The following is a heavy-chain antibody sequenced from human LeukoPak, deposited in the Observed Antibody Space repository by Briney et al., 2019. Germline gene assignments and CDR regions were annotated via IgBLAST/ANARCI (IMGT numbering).Heavy chain of an antibody. D-gene: IGHD6-19*01. V-gene: IGHV3-30*04. Sequence: HSGRSLRLSCAASGFTFSSYAMHSVRQAPGKGLEWVAVISYDGSNKYYADSVKGRFTISRDNSKNTLYLQMNSLRAEDTAVYYCARDLVVAGTVGDYYYGMDVWGQGTTVTVSS. CDR1: GFTFSSYA. CDR3: ARDLVVAGTVGDYYYGMDV. J-gene: IGHJ6*02. CDR2: ISYDGSNK.